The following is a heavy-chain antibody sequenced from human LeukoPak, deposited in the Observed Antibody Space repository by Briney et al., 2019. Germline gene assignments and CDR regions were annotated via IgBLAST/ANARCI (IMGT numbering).Heavy chain of an antibody. CDR2: IIPIFGTA. CDR3: ARGTGTTNLYYYYMDV. Sequence: ASVKVSCKTSGGAFSSYSISWVRQAPGRGLEWMGRIIPIFGTANYAQKFQGRVTITTDESTSTAYMELSSLRSEDTAVYYCARGTGTTNLYYYYMDVWGKGTTVTVSS. CDR1: GGAFSSYS. J-gene: IGHJ6*03. D-gene: IGHD1-7*01. V-gene: IGHV1-69*05.